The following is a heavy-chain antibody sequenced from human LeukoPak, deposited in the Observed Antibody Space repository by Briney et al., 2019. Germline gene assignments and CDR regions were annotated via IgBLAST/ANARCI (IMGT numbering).Heavy chain of an antibody. CDR3: AKTGSSSWGYFDC. V-gene: IGHV3-30*02. J-gene: IGHJ4*02. D-gene: IGHD6-13*01. CDR1: GFTFSTYG. Sequence: PGGSLRLSCAASGFTFSTYGMHWVRQAPGKGLEWVAFIRNDGTIKYYADSVKGRFTISRDNSKNTLYLQMNSLRAEDTAVYYCAKTGSSSWGYFDCWGQGTLVTVSS. CDR2: IRNDGTIK.